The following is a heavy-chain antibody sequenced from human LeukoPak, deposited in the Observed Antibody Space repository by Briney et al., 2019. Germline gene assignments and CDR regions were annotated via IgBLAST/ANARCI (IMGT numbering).Heavy chain of an antibody. CDR2: IKQDGSEK. V-gene: IGHV3-7*01. CDR3: ARDLMVRGAIDY. CDR1: GFTLSSYW. J-gene: IGHJ4*02. D-gene: IGHD3-10*01. Sequence: GGSLRLSCAASGFTLSSYWMSWVRQAPGKGLEWVANIKQDGSEKYYVDSVKGRFTISRDNAKNSLYLQMNSLRAEDTAVYYCARDLMVRGAIDYWGQGTLVTVSS.